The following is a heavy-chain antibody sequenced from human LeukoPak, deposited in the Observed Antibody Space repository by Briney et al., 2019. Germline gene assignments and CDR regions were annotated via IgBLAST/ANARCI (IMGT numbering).Heavy chain of an antibody. CDR2: IYYSGST. Sequence: SETLSLTCTVSGGSISSYYWRWIRQPPGTGLEWIGYIYYSGSTNYNPSLMSRVTISVDTSKNQFSLKLSSVTAADTAVYYCARESRAGYNSYYYYLMDVWGQGTTVTVSS. CDR3: ARESRAGYNSYYYYLMDV. J-gene: IGHJ6*02. V-gene: IGHV4-59*01. D-gene: IGHD5-24*01. CDR1: GGSISSYY.